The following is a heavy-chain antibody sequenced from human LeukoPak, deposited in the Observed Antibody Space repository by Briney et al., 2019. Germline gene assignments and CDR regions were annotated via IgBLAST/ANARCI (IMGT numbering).Heavy chain of an antibody. V-gene: IGHV1-18*01. D-gene: IGHD3-10*01. CDR1: GYTFSSYG. Sequence: ASVKVSCKASGYTFSSYGITWVRQAPGQGLEWMGWISAYNGNTHYAQKVQGRVTMTTDTSTSTAYMELRSLRSDGTAVYYCASGAYYFDFWGQGTLVTVSS. CDR3: ASGAYYFDF. J-gene: IGHJ4*02. CDR2: ISAYNGNT.